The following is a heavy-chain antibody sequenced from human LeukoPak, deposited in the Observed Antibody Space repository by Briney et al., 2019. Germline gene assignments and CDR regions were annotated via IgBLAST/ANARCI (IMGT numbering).Heavy chain of an antibody. V-gene: IGHV4-59*01. CDR3: ARDQGYGSGWYWNY. Sequence: SETLSLTCTVSGGSISSYYWSWIRQPPGKGLEWIGYIYYSGSTNYNPSLKSRVTISVDTSKNQFSLKLSSVTAADTAVYYCARDQGYGSGWYWNYWGQGTLVTVSS. CDR1: GGSISSYY. D-gene: IGHD6-19*01. J-gene: IGHJ4*02. CDR2: IYYSGST.